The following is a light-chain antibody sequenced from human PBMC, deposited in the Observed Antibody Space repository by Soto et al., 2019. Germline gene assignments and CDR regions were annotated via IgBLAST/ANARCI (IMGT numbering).Light chain of an antibody. CDR1: SSDIGNYDF. CDR3: SSYSSNNILSYV. J-gene: IGLJ1*01. V-gene: IGLV2-14*01. Sequence: QSVLTQPASVSGSPGQSITISCTGTSSDIGNYDFVSWYQQVPGTAPKAMIYEVSSRPSGVSDRFSGSRSANTASLTISGLQAQDEADYYCSSYSSNNILSYVFGTGTKLTVL. CDR2: EVS.